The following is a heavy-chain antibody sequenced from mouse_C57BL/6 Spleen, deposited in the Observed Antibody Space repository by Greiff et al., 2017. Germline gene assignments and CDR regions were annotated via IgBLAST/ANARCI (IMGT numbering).Heavy chain of an antibody. V-gene: IGHV1-52*01. J-gene: IGHJ2*01. D-gene: IGHD1-1*01. CDR2: IDPSDSET. CDR1: GYTFTSYW. CDR3: AREGSYYYGSGYFDY. Sequence: VQLQQPGAELVRPGSSVKLSCKASGYTFTSYWMHWVKQRPIQGLEWIGNIDPSDSETHYNQKFKDKATLTVDKSSSTAYMQLSSLTSEDSAVYYCAREGSYYYGSGYFDYWGQGTTLTVSS.